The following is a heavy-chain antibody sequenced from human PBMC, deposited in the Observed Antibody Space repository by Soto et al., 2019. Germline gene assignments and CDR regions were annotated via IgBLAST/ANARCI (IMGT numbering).Heavy chain of an antibody. CDR2: IYYIGST. D-gene: IGHD6-13*01. CDR3: ATSYGNAWYTY. V-gene: IGHV4-59*01. CDR1: GGSISSYY. J-gene: IGHJ4*02. Sequence: AETLSLTCTVFGGSISSYYWSWIRQPPGKGMEWIGYIYYIGSTNYNPSLKSLLSISIDRSKNKFTLQLTSVTVEDPAVYYCATSYGNAWYTYWGQGTQVTVSS.